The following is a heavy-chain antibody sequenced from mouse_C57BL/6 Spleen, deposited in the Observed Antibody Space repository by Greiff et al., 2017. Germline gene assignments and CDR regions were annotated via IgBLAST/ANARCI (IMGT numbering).Heavy chain of an antibody. J-gene: IGHJ1*03. CDR2: INPNNGGT. D-gene: IGHD1-1*01. V-gene: IGHV1-26*01. CDR1: GYTFTDYY. CDR3: ARWGTTGYFDV. Sequence: VQLQQSGPELVKPGASVKISCKASGYTFTDYYMNWVKQSHGKSLEWIGDINPNNGGTSYNQKFKGKATLTVDKSSSTAYMERRSLTSEDSAVYYCARWGTTGYFDVWGTGTTVTVSS.